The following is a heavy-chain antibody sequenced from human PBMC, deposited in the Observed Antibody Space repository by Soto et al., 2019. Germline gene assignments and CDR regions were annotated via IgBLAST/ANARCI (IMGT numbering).Heavy chain of an antibody. Sequence: EVQLVESGGGLVQPGGSLRLSCAASGFIFSNSWMHWVRQAPGKGLVWVSRINSDGSSTDYADSVKGRFTISRDNAKNTLYLQMNILRAEDTALYYCARDWSGPGNSAYYYYNMDVWGKGTTVTVSS. V-gene: IGHV3-74*01. CDR3: ARDWSGPGNSAYYYYNMDV. CDR2: INSDGSST. D-gene: IGHD3-3*01. CDR1: GFIFSNSW. J-gene: IGHJ6*03.